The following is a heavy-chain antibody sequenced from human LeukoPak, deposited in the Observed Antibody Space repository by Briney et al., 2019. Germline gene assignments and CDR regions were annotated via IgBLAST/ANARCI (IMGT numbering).Heavy chain of an antibody. J-gene: IGHJ4*02. Sequence: SETLSLTCTVSGVSISSYYWSWIRQPAGKGLEWIGRIYTSGSTNYNPSLKSRVTMSVDTSKNQFSLNLRSVTAADTAVYYCARQRGQQQIDYWGQGTLVTVSS. D-gene: IGHD6-13*01. V-gene: IGHV4-4*07. CDR2: IYTSGST. CDR1: GVSISSYY. CDR3: ARQRGQQQIDY.